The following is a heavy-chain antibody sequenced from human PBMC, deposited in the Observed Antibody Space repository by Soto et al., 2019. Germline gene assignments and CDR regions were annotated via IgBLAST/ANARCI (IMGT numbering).Heavy chain of an antibody. J-gene: IGHJ4*02. CDR1: GFTFSSYA. V-gene: IGHV3-30-3*01. D-gene: IGHD4-4*01. CDR2: ISYDGSNK. CDR3: AREMDADGNSEGDFDY. Sequence: QVQLVESGGGVVQPGRSLRLSCAASGFTFSSYAMHWVRQAPGKGLEWVVVISYDGSNKYYADSVKGRFIISRDNSKNTLYLQMNSLRAEDTAVYYCAREMDADGNSEGDFDYWGQGTLVTVSS.